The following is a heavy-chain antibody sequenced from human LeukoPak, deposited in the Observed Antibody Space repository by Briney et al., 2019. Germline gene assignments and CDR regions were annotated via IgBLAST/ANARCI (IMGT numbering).Heavy chain of an antibody. V-gene: IGHV1-69*13. CDR1: GGTFSSYA. Sequence: SVKVSCKASGGTFSSYAISWVRQAPGQGLEWMGGIIPIFGSANYAQKLQGRVTINADESTSTAYMELSSLRSEDTALYYCARAPYSSGGSTNYYYYYYMDVWGKGTTVTVSS. CDR2: IIPIFGSA. J-gene: IGHJ6*03. CDR3: ARAPYSSGGSTNYYYYYYMDV. D-gene: IGHD6-19*01.